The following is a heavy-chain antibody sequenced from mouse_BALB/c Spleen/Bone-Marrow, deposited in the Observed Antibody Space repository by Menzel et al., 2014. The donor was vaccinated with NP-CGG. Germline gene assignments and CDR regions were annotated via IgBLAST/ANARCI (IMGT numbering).Heavy chain of an antibody. CDR2: ISSGGST. CDR3: ARGGGYDYGHYYAMDY. Sequence: EVMLVESGGGLVKPGGSLKLSCAASGFTFSSYAMSWVRQTPEKRLEWVASISSGGSTYYLDSVKGRFTISRDNARNILYLQMSSLRSEDTAMYYCARGGGYDYGHYYAMDYWGQGTSVTVSP. D-gene: IGHD2-4*01. V-gene: IGHV5-6-5*01. CDR1: GFTFSSYA. J-gene: IGHJ4*01.